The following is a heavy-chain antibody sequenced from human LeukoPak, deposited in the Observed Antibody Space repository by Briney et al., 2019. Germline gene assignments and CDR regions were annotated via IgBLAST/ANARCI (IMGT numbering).Heavy chain of an antibody. J-gene: IGHJ4*02. D-gene: IGHD1-14*01. CDR2: ISGNGYA. CDR1: GFTLSSFA. CDR3: AKDFLTGDY. V-gene: IGHV3-23*01. Sequence: GGSLRLSCAASGFTLSSFAMNWVRQAPGKGLEWVSAISGNGYAYYADSVKGRFTISRDNSKNTLYLQMNSLRAEDTAVYYCAKDFLTGDYWGQGTLVTVSS.